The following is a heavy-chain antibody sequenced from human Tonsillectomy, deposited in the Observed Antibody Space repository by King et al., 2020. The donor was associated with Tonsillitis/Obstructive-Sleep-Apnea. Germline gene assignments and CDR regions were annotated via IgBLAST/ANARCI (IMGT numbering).Heavy chain of an antibody. Sequence: VQLVESGGGLVQPGRSLRLSCAASGFTFDDYAMHWVRQAPGKGLEWVSSISWNSGTKGYADSVKGRFTISRDNAKNSLYLQMNSLRSEDTALYYCAKDKTETKNWNYGTPSDYWGQGTLVTVSS. CDR3: AKDKTETKNWNYGTPSDY. J-gene: IGHJ4*02. CDR2: ISWNSGTK. D-gene: IGHD1-7*01. CDR1: GFTFDDYA. V-gene: IGHV3-9*01.